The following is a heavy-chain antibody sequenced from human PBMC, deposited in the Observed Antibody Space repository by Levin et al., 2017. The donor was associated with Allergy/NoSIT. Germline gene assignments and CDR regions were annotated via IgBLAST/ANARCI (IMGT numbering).Heavy chain of an antibody. CDR2: ISWNSGNI. V-gene: IGHV3-9*01. CDR1: GFTFDDYA. CDR3: ARDNIGLPDAFDI. J-gene: IGHJ3*02. D-gene: IGHD3-10*01. Sequence: GGSLRLSCAASGFTFDDYAMHWVRQAPGKGLEWVSGISWNSGNIGYADSVKGRFTISRDNAKNSLYLQMNSLRTEDTALYYCARDNIGLPDAFDIWGQGKMVIVSS.